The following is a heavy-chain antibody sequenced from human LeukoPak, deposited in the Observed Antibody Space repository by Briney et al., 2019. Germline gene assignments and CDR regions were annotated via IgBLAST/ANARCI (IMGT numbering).Heavy chain of an antibody. V-gene: IGHV1-18*01. CDR2: ISGYNGNT. CDR3: ARGPRGYSFGYVNY. D-gene: IGHD5-18*01. Sequence: GASVKVSCKASGYTFSSYGISWVRQAPGQGLEWMGWISGYNGNTNYVQKFRGRVTMTSDTSTSTAYMELRSLRSDDTAVYYCARGPRGYSFGYVNYWGQGTLVTVSS. CDR1: GYTFSSYG. J-gene: IGHJ4*02.